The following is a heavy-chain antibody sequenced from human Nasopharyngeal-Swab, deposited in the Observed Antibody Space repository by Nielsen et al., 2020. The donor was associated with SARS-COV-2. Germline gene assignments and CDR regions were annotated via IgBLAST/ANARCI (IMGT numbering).Heavy chain of an antibody. V-gene: IGHV3-21*01. J-gene: IGHJ4*02. CDR2: ISRTSRYK. CDR1: GFTFDSYS. CDR3: ARGDRYSYGSDY. D-gene: IGHD5-18*01. Sequence: GESLKISCAASGFTFDSYSMHWVRQAPGKGLEWVSSISRTSRYKYYADSVKGRFTISRDNAKNSLYLQLNSLSAEDTAVYFCARGDRYSYGSDYWGQGTLVTVSS.